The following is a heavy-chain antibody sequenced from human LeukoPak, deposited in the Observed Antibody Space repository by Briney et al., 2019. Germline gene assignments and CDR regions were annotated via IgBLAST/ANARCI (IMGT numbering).Heavy chain of an antibody. J-gene: IGHJ4*02. CDR1: GYTFTSLD. CDR2: MNPNWGYT. V-gene: IGHV1-8*01. D-gene: IGHD1-20*01. CDR3: ARGITQGFDH. Sequence: RASVKVSCKASGYTFTSLDINWVRLAPGQGLEWMGLMNPNWGYTGYAQKFQARVTMTRDTSIDTAYMELSSLRSDDTAVYYCARGITQGFDHWGQGTLVTVSS.